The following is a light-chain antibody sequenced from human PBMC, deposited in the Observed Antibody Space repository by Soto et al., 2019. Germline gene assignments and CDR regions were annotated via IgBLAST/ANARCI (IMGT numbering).Light chain of an antibody. J-gene: IGKJ2*01. V-gene: IGKV1-39*01. Sequence: DIQMTQSPTSLSASVGDRVTITCRASQTIDNNLNWYQQKPGKAPRLLIYVAFSLQNGVPSRFSVSGSGTDFTLTISSLQPDDFATYFCQQSFSLPYTFGQGTMLEIK. CDR2: VAF. CDR3: QQSFSLPYT. CDR1: QTIDNN.